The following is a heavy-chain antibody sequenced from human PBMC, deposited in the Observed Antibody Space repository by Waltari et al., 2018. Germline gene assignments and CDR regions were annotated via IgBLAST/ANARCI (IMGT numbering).Heavy chain of an antibody. Sequence: EVQLVQSGAEVKKPGESLNISCKASGYRFTSYWIGWVRQMPGKGLEWMGIIYPRDSIARYSPSFQVQVTISVDKSVSTAYLQWSSLKASDIAIYFCARQGYDILTGYPNWFDPWGQGTLVIVSS. V-gene: IGHV5-51*01. D-gene: IGHD3-9*01. CDR3: ARQGYDILTGYPNWFDP. J-gene: IGHJ5*02. CDR2: IYPRDSIA. CDR1: GYRFTSYW.